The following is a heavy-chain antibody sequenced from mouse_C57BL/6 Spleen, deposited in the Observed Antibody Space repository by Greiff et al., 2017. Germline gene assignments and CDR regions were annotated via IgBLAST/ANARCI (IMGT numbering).Heavy chain of an antibody. CDR1: GFTFSSYA. J-gene: IGHJ4*01. CDR2: ISDGGSYT. CDR3: ARDPWGAMDY. V-gene: IGHV5-4*01. Sequence: EVMLEESGGGLVKPGGSLKLSCAASGFTFSSYAMSWVRQTPEKRLEWVATISDGGSYTYYPDNVKGRFTISRDNAKNNLYLQMSHLKSEDTAMYYCARDPWGAMDYWGQGTSVTVSS.